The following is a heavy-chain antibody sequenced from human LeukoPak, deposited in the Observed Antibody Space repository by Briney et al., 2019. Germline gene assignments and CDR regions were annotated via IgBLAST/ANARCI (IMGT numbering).Heavy chain of an antibody. CDR2: ISSSGRTI. J-gene: IGHJ4*02. V-gene: IGHV3-48*03. CDR1: GFTFSSYE. D-gene: IGHD4-17*01. Sequence: PGGSLRLSCVASGFTFSSYEINWVRQAPGKGLEWVSYISSSGRTIDYADSVQGRFTISRDNAKNSLYLRMNSLRAEDTAVYYCARDPGQRDYGDYTYYFDYWGQGTLVTVSS. CDR3: ARDPGQRDYGDYTYYFDY.